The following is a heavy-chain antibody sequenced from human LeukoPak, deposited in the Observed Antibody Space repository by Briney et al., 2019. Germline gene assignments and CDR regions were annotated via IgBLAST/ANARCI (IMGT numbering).Heavy chain of an antibody. Sequence: GGSLRLSCAASGFTFTTYWMHWVRQAPGKGLVWVSHINSDGSITSYADSVKGRFTISRDNAKNTLYLQMNSLRAEDTAVYYCARGITGTSYGMDVWGQGTTVTVS. V-gene: IGHV3-74*01. CDR3: ARGITGTSYGMDV. D-gene: IGHD1-20*01. CDR1: GFTFTTYW. CDR2: INSDGSIT. J-gene: IGHJ6*02.